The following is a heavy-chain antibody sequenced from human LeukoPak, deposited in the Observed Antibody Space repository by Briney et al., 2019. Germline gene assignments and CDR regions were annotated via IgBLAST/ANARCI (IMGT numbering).Heavy chain of an antibody. CDR2: ISAYNGNT. CDR3: ARDLGGSGSFPFVKKYNWFDP. Sequence: GASVKVSCKASGYTFTSYGISWVRQAPGQGLEWMGWISAYNGNTNYAQKLQGRVTMTTDTSTSTAYMELRSLRSDDTAVYYCARDLGGSGSFPFVKKYNWFDPWGQGTLVTVSS. J-gene: IGHJ5*02. V-gene: IGHV1-18*01. CDR1: GYTFTSYG. D-gene: IGHD3-10*01.